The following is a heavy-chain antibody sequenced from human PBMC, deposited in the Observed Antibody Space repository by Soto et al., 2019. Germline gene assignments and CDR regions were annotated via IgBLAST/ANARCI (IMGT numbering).Heavy chain of an antibody. CDR2: ISSSSSYI. Sequence: RAGGSLRLSCAASGFTFSSYSMNWVRQAPGKGLEWVSSISSSSSYIYYADSVKGRFTISRDNAKNSLYLQMNSLRAEDTAVYYCARDSATAAGSSTPYYFDYWGQGTLVTVSS. D-gene: IGHD6-13*01. J-gene: IGHJ4*02. CDR1: GFTFSSYS. CDR3: ARDSATAAGSSTPYYFDY. V-gene: IGHV3-21*01.